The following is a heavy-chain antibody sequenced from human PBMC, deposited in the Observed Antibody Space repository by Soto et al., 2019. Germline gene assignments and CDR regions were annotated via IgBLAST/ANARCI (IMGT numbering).Heavy chain of an antibody. CDR3: AKDMSDYWELHY. CDR1: GFTFDDYA. D-gene: IGHD4-17*01. V-gene: IGHV3-9*01. Sequence: EVQLVESGGGLVQPGRSLRLSCAASGFTFDDYAMHWVRQAPGKGLEWVSGISWNSGSLGYADSVKGRFTISRDNAKNSLYLQMNSLRAEDTALYYCAKDMSDYWELHYWGQGTLVTVSS. J-gene: IGHJ4*02. CDR2: ISWNSGSL.